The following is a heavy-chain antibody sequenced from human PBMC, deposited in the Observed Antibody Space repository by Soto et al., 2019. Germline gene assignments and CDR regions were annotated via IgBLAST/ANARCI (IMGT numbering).Heavy chain of an antibody. CDR2: TGSGTGPG. CDR1: GGSLSTNP. Sequence: SVEVSCKXSGGSLSTNPISWVRQAPGQGLEWMGGTGSGTGPGNHAQKFQGRLTVTADKSTSTVYMELTNLSSEDTAVYYCARRHSGGFFRFFDSWGQGTLVTVSS. CDR3: ARRHSGGFFRFFDS. V-gene: IGHV1-69*06. D-gene: IGHD2-15*01. J-gene: IGHJ4*02.